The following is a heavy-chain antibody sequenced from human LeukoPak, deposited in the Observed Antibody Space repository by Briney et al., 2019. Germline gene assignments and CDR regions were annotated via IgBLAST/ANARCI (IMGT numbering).Heavy chain of an antibody. CDR1: GDTFSSYA. CDR3: ARGYAAAGIMGDAFDI. CDR2: IIPIFGTA. Sequence: SVKVSCKASGDTFSSYAISWVRQAPGQGLEWMGRIIPIFGTANYAQKFQGRVTITTDESTSTAYMELSSLRSEDTAVYYCARGYAAAGIMGDAFDIWGQGTMVTVSS. D-gene: IGHD6-13*01. V-gene: IGHV1-69*05. J-gene: IGHJ3*02.